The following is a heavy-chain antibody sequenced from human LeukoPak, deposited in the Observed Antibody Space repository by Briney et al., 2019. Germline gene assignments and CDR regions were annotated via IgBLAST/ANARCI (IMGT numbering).Heavy chain of an antibody. CDR1: GGTFSRYA. J-gene: IGHJ4*02. Sequence: GASVKVCCKASGGTFSRYAISWVRQAPGQGLEWMGRIIPILDIPNYAQKFQGRVTITADKSTSTAYMELSSLRSEDTAVYYCARDDRLSWWLRFSHVDYWGQGTLVTVSS. CDR2: IIPILDIP. CDR3: ARDDRLSWWLRFSHVDY. D-gene: IGHD5-12*01. V-gene: IGHV1-69*04.